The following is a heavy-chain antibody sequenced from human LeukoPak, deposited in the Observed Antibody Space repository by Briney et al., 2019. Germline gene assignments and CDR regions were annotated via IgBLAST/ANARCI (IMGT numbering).Heavy chain of an antibody. V-gene: IGHV3-30*04. CDR2: ISSGSEK. J-gene: IGHJ4*02. CDR3: ARDLELSAVYYFDS. D-gene: IGHD3-3*01. CDR1: GFTFSSFP. Sequence: GGSLRLSCEASGFTFSSFPMHWVRQAPGKGLEWVALISSGSEKYYSDSVKGRFTISRDNSKNMLYLQMNSLRADDTAVYYCARDLELSAVYYFDSWGQGTLVIVSS.